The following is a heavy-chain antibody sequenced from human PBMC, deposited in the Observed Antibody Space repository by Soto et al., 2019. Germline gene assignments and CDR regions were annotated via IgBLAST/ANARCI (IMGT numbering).Heavy chain of an antibody. CDR2: IRSKAYGGTT. V-gene: IGHV3-49*03. CDR1: GFTFGDYA. J-gene: IGHJ6*02. CDR3: TRDIVVVPAATGYYYYGMDV. Sequence: GGSLRLSCTASGFTFGDYAMSWFRQAPGKGLEWVGFIRSKAYGGTTEYAASVKGRFTISRDDSKSIAYLQMNSLKTEDTAVYYCTRDIVVVPAATGYYYYGMDVWGQGTTLTVSS. D-gene: IGHD2-2*01.